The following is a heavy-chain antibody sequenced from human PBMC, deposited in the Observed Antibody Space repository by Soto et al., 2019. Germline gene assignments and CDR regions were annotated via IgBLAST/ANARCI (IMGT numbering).Heavy chain of an antibody. CDR1: GGTFSSYA. Sequence: ASVKVSCKAPGGTFSSYAISWVRQAPGQGLEWMGGIIPIFGTANYAQKFQGRVTITADESTSTAYMELSSLRSEDTAVYYCARALRGYSYEGYYYYGMDVWGQGTTVTVSS. V-gene: IGHV1-69*13. CDR2: IIPIFGTA. J-gene: IGHJ6*02. D-gene: IGHD5-18*01. CDR3: ARALRGYSYEGYYYYGMDV.